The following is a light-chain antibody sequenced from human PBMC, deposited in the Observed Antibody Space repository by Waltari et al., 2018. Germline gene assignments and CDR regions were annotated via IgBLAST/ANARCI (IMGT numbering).Light chain of an antibody. Sequence: EILMTQTPLSLSVTPGQPASISCKSSQSLLFFNGKTYLYWILQKPGQPPQLLVYDASHRLSGGPDRFSGSGSRTDFTRKISLVEAEDVGVYYCMQSVQHPWTFGQGTKVEIK. J-gene: IGKJ1*01. CDR1: QSLLFFNGKTY. V-gene: IGKV2D-29*01. CDR3: MQSVQHPWT. CDR2: DAS.